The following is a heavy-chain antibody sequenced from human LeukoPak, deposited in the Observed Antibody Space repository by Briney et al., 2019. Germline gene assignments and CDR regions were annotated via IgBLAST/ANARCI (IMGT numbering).Heavy chain of an antibody. D-gene: IGHD3-10*01. CDR2: INPNSGGT. CDR3: ARCTYYYGSGLED. V-gene: IGHV1-2*02. J-gene: IGHJ4*02. CDR1: GYTFTGYY. Sequence: ASVKVSCKASGYTFTGYYMHWVRQAPGQGLEWMGWINPNSGGTNYAQKLQGRVTMTTDTSTSTAYMELRSLRSDDTAVYYCARCTYYYGSGLEDWGQGTLVTVSS.